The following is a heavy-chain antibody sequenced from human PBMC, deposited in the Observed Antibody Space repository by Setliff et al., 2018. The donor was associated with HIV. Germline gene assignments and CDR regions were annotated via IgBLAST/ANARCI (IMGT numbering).Heavy chain of an antibody. D-gene: IGHD6-19*01. CDR1: GGTFSSYA. J-gene: IGHJ5*02. Sequence: ASVKVSCKASGGTFSSYAISWVRQAPGQGLEWMGGIIPIFGTANYAQKFLGRVTMTADDSTNTAYMELRSLRSEDTAVYFCARALAVAATWFDPWGQGTLVTVSS. CDR2: IIPIFGTA. CDR3: ARALAVAATWFDP. V-gene: IGHV1-69*13.